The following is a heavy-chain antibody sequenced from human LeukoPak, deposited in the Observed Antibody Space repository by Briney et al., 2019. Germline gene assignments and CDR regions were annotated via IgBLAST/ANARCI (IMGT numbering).Heavy chain of an antibody. CDR3: AREDPRATNAY. V-gene: IGHV3-21*01. D-gene: IGHD5-12*01. CDR2: ISSVSNYI. J-gene: IGHJ4*02. CDR1: GFAFNTYT. Sequence: GGSLRLSCAASGFAFNTYTMIWVRQAPGKGLEWVSSISSVSNYIYYADSLKGRFTISRDNAKNSLYLQMNSLRAEDPAVYYCAREDPRATNAYWGQGTLVTVSS.